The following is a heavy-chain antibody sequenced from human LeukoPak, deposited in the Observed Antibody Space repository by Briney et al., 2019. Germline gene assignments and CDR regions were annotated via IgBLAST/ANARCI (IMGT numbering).Heavy chain of an antibody. CDR3: GRVTRLVQSSGTFNIYAMDT. Sequence: TLPLTHTLSGDSLNSSVYYWAWIRPRPGKGLEWIGCIYYTGPTYYRPSLKSPLSTSVDSSKNQFFLHLTSLAPADTAGYYCGRVTRLVQSSGTFNIYAMDTWGERATVTVSS. D-gene: IGHD3-16*02. CDR2: IYYTGPT. V-gene: IGHV4-31*01. CDR1: GDSLNSSVYY. J-gene: IGHJ6*04.